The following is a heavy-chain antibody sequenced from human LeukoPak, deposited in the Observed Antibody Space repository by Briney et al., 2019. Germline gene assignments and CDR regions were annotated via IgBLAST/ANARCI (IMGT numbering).Heavy chain of an antibody. Sequence: SETLSLTCTVSGGSISSGGYYWSWIRQHPGKGLEWIGYIYHSGSTYYNPSLKSRVTISVDRSKNQFSLKLSSVTAADTAVYYCARLDTAMGTFDYWGQGTLVTVSS. CDR1: GGSISSGGYY. J-gene: IGHJ4*02. V-gene: IGHV4-30-2*01. CDR3: ARLDTAMGTFDY. CDR2: IYHSGST. D-gene: IGHD5-18*01.